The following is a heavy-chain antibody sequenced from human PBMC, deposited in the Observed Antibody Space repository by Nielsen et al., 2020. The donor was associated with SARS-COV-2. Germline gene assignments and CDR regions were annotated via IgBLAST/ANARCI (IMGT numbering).Heavy chain of an antibody. CDR1: GFTFSSYG. Sequence: GESLKISCAASGFTFSSYGMHWVRQAPGKGLEWVAVISYDGSNKYYADSVKGRFTISRDNSKNTLYLQMNSLRAEDTAVYYCAKDQSSSSLDYWGQGTLVTVSP. J-gene: IGHJ4*02. CDR3: AKDQSSSSLDY. D-gene: IGHD6-13*01. V-gene: IGHV3-30*18. CDR2: ISYDGSNK.